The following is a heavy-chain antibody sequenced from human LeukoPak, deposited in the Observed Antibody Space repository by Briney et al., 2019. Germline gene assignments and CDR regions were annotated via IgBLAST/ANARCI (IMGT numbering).Heavy chain of an antibody. CDR2: IYYSGST. CDR3: ARVRRRYYGSGSYYDNNWFDP. J-gene: IGHJ5*02. V-gene: IGHV4-59*12. D-gene: IGHD3-10*01. Sequence: SETLSLTCTVSGGSISSYYWSWIRQPPRKGLEWIGYIYYSGSTNYNPSLKSRVTISVDTSKNQFSLKLSSVTAADTAVYYCARVRRRYYGSGSYYDNNWFDPWGQGTLVTVSS. CDR1: GGSISSYY.